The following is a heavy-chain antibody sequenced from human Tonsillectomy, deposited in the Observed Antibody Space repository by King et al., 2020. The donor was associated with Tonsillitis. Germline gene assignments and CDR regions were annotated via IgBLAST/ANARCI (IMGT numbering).Heavy chain of an antibody. CDR2: VYYTENT. CDR1: GGSISSSSYY. Sequence: QLQESGPGLVKPSETLSLTCTVSGGSISSSSYYWGWIRQPPGKGLEWIGSVYYTENTYYNPSLKSRVTISVDTSKSRFSLKLSSVTAADTAVYYCAVAGLPVAYSFDSWGQGTLVTVSS. D-gene: IGHD6-19*01. CDR3: AVAGLPVAYSFDS. V-gene: IGHV4-39*01. J-gene: IGHJ5*01.